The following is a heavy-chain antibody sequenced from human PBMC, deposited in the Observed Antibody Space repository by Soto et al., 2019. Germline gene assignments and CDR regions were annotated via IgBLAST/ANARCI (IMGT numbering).Heavy chain of an antibody. Sequence: SETLSLTCTVSGGSISSYYWSCIRQPPGKGLEWIGYIYFSGSTNYNPSLKSRVTISVDTSKNQFSLKLSSVTAADTAVYYCAREADYVNWFDPWGQGTLVTVSS. CDR1: GGSISSYY. J-gene: IGHJ5*02. CDR3: AREADYVNWFDP. V-gene: IGHV4-59*01. D-gene: IGHD4-17*01. CDR2: IYFSGST.